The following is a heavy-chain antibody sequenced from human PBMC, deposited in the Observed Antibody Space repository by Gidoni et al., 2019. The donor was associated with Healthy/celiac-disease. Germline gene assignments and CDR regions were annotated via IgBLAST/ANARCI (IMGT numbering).Heavy chain of an antibody. V-gene: IGHV5-51*01. CDR1: RYSFPSYW. CDR3: ALGYCSGGSCYSFDY. CDR2: IYPSDSDT. J-gene: IGHJ4*02. D-gene: IGHD2-15*01. Sequence: EVQLVKSGAAGKKPGSSLKISRKGSRYSFPSYWIVWVRQMPGTGLEWMGIIYPSDSDTRDSPSFQGQITITDDKYISTAYLKWSSLKASDTAMYYCALGYCSGGSCYSFDYWGQGTLVTVSS.